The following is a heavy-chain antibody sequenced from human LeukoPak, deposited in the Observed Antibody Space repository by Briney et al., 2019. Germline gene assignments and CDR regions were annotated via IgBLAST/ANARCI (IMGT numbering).Heavy chain of an antibody. V-gene: IGHV4-39*01. D-gene: IGHD6-19*01. J-gene: IGHJ4*02. CDR2: IYYSGST. CDR1: GGSISSSSYY. Sequence: SETLSLTCTVSGGSISSSSYYWGWIRQPPGKGLEWIGSIYYSGSTYYNPSLKSRVTISVDTSKNQFSLKLSSVTAADTAVYYCARHRIAVAGTGFYYFDYWGQGTLVTVSS. CDR3: ARHRIAVAGTGFYYFDY.